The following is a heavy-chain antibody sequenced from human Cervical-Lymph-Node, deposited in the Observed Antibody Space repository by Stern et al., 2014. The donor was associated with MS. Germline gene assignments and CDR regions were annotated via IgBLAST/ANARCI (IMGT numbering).Heavy chain of an antibody. CDR1: RFNFDDYA. CDR2: ISWNSGSM. J-gene: IGHJ6*02. V-gene: IGHV3-9*01. D-gene: IGHD6-19*01. CDR3: AKDISSGRWEAQYYYGMDV. Sequence: VQLVESGGGLVQPGRSLRLSCAGSRFNFDDYAMHLVRQAPGRGLEWGSSISWNSGSMEYADSVKGRFSISRDNAKNSLYLQMDSLRVEDTAIYYCAKDISSGRWEAQYYYGMDVWGQGTTVTVSS.